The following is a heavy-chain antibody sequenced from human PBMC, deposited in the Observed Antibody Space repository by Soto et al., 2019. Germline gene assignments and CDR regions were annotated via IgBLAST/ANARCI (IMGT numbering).Heavy chain of an antibody. CDR1: GTSVSNYY. J-gene: IGHJ4*02. Sequence: QVQLQESGPRLVKPSETLSLTCSVSGTSVSNYYWSWIRQPAGKGLAHIGRIYTSGSTSYNPSLKSRVTMSMDTSQTQIYLNLTSVTAADTAVYYCAIGGIQLSYAFDHWGKGILVTVSS. CDR3: AIGGIQLSYAFDH. CDR2: IYTSGST. D-gene: IGHD3-10*01. V-gene: IGHV4-4*07.